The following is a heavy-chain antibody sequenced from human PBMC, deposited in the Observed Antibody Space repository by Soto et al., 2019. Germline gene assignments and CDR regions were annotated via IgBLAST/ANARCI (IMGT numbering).Heavy chain of an antibody. CDR2: IGTAGDT. D-gene: IGHD3-16*01. V-gene: IGHV3-13*01. CDR1: GFTFSSYD. Sequence: GSLRLSCAASGFTFSSYDMHWVRQATGKGLEWVSAIGTAGDTYYPGSVKGRFTISRENAKNSLYLQMNSLRAEDTAVYYCARELSFPDTSYSGMDVWGLGTTLTVSS. J-gene: IGHJ6*02. CDR3: ARELSFPDTSYSGMDV.